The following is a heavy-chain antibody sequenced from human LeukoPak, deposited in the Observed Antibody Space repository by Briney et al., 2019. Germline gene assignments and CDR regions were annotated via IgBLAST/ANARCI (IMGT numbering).Heavy chain of an antibody. CDR3: ARGFNRAFDF. D-gene: IGHD3-10*01. CDR1: GFTFSSYS. Sequence: AGGSLRLSCAASGFTFSSYSMNWVRQAPGKGLEWVSYISTSSSTIYYADSVKGRFTISRDNAKNSLYLQMSSLRDKDTAMYYCARGFNRAFDFWGQGTLVTVSS. J-gene: IGHJ4*02. CDR2: ISTSSSTI. V-gene: IGHV3-48*02.